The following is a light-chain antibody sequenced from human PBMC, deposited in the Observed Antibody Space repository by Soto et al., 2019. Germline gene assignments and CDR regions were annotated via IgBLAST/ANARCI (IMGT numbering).Light chain of an antibody. J-gene: IGLJ2*01. Sequence: QAVVTQPPSVSGAPGRRVTISCTGRSSNIGAGYDVHWYQQLPGTAPKLLIYGNSNRPSGVPDRFSGSKSGTSASLAITGLQAEDEADYYCQSYDSSLSGSVVFGGGTKVTVL. CDR1: SSNIGAGYD. CDR3: QSYDSSLSGSVV. CDR2: GNS. V-gene: IGLV1-40*01.